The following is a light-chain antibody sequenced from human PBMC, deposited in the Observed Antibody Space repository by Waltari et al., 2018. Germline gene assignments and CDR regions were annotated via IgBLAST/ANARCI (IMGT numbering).Light chain of an antibody. V-gene: IGLV1-51*02. CDR1: SSTIGNNY. J-gene: IGLJ7*01. CDR2: ENY. Sequence: QSGLTQPPSLSAAPGQKVTISCSGTSSTIGNNYVAWYQQIPGTVPKLLNYENYKRPSGIPDRFSGSRSGTSATLVITGLLTGDEADYYCGTWDSSLSGAVFGGGTHLTVL. CDR3: GTWDSSLSGAV.